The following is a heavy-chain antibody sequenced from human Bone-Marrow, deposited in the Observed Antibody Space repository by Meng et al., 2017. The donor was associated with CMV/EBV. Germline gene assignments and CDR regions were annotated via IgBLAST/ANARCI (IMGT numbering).Heavy chain of an antibody. J-gene: IGHJ6*02. CDR3: ARGRQVGPTTYGVDV. D-gene: IGHD1-26*01. CDR1: GFISSTYS. CDR2: IKQDGSET. V-gene: IGHV3-7*01. Sequence: GESLKISCAASGFISSTYSMTWVRQAPGKGLEWVANIKQDGSETYYVDSVKGRFTVSRDNAENSLYLQMNSLRVEDTAVYYCARGRQVGPTTYGVDVWGHGTKVTSP.